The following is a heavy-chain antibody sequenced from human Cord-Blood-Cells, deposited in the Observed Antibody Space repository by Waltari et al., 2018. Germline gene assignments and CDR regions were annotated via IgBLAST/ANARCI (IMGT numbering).Heavy chain of an antibody. V-gene: IGHV1-2*02. CDR2: INPNSGGT. CDR1: GYTFTGYY. Sequence: QVQLVQSGAEVKKPGASVKVSCKASGYTFTGYYMHWVRQAPGQGLEWMGWINPNSGGTKYAQKFQGRVTMTRETSISTAYMELSRLRSDDTAVYYCARLGGGMRRHDYFPNDYWGQGTLVTVSS. D-gene: IGHD3-16*01. CDR3: ARLGGGMRRHDYFPNDY. J-gene: IGHJ4*02.